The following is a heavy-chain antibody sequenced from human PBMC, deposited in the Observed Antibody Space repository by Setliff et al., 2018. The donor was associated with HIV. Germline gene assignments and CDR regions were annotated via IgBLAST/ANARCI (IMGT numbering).Heavy chain of an antibody. Sequence: SETLSLTCSVSGGSIDNNKYYWTWIRQPPGEGLEWTGSIDHIGRTYYNRSLESRLTISIDTSKNQFSLKLTSVTAADTAVYYCARDQSDWFYWGQGTLITVSS. D-gene: IGHD3-3*01. J-gene: IGHJ4*02. CDR1: GGSIDNNKYY. CDR3: ARDQSDWFY. CDR2: IDHIGRT. V-gene: IGHV4-39*07.